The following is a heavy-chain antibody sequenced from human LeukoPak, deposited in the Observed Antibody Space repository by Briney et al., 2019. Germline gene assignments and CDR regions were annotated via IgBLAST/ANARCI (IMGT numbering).Heavy chain of an antibody. CDR2: ISGSGGST. J-gene: IGHJ4*02. D-gene: IGHD3-22*01. CDR3: AKQGYDSSGRYYNY. CDR1: GFTFSSYG. V-gene: IGHV3-23*01. Sequence: PGGSLRLSCAASGFTFSSYGMHWVRQAPGKGLEWVSAISGSGGSTYYADSVKGRFTISRDNSKNTLFLQMNSLRAEDTAVYYCAKQGYDSSGRYYNYWGQGTLVTVSS.